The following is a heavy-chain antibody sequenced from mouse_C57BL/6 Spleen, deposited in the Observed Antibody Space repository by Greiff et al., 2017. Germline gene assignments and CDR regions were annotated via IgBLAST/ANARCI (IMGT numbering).Heavy chain of an antibody. CDR2: IYPGDGDT. CDR1: GYAFSSYW. D-gene: IGHD2-10*02. Sequence: QVQLQQSGAELVKPGASVKISCKASGYAFSSYWMNWVKQRPGKGLEWIGQIYPGDGDTNYNGKFKGKATLTADKSSSTAYMQLSSLTSEDSAVYFCARGRYGNYLDYWGQGTTLTVSS. V-gene: IGHV1-80*01. CDR3: ARGRYGNYLDY. J-gene: IGHJ2*01.